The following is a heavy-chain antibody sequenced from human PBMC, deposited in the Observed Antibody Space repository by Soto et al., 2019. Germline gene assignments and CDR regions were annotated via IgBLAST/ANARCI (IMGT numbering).Heavy chain of an antibody. V-gene: IGHV3-30*04. Sequence: GGSLRLSCPVSGCTFSNYAKRWDRQAPGKGLEWVAVISRDGSNRYYGDFAKGRFIISRDSSKNTLDLRMNSLREEDTAVYYCAKETGPQGGFDYCGQGTLVAVSS. J-gene: IGHJ4*02. D-gene: IGHD3-9*01. CDR1: GCTFSNYA. CDR3: AKETGPQGGFDY. CDR2: ISRDGSNR.